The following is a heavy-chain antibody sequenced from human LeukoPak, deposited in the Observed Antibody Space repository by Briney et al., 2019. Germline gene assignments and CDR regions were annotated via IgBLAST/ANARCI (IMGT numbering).Heavy chain of an antibody. Sequence: GSSVKVSCKASGGTFSSYAISWVRQAPGQGLEWMGGIIPIFGTANYAQKFQGRVTITTDESTSTAYMELSSLRSEDTAVYYCARVYRVVPAATHDAFDIWGQGQWSPSLQ. V-gene: IGHV1-69*05. CDR2: IIPIFGTA. CDR1: GGTFSSYA. D-gene: IGHD2-2*01. CDR3: ARVYRVVPAATHDAFDI. J-gene: IGHJ3*02.